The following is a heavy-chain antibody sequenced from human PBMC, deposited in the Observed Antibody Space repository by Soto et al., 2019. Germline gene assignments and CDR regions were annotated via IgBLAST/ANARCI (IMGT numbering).Heavy chain of an antibody. CDR2: IYDSGNT. CDR1: GGSISSYY. J-gene: IGHJ2*01. Sequence: QVQLQESGPGLVKPSDTLSLTCTVSGGSISSYYWSWVRQPPGKGLEWIGYIYDSGNTDDNPSLKSRVSISVDTSTNQFSLRLSSVTAADTAVYYCARADDGDFSSDLWGPGTLVIVCS. D-gene: IGHD4-17*01. V-gene: IGHV4-59*07. CDR3: ARADDGDFSSDL.